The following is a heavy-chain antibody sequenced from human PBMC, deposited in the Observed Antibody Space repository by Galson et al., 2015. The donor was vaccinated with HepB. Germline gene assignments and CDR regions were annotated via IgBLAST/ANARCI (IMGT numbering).Heavy chain of an antibody. CDR2: ISYDGSNK. D-gene: IGHD6-13*01. J-gene: IGHJ3*02. CDR3: AREVAAADLPFDI. CDR1: GFTFSNYA. V-gene: IGHV3-30-3*01. Sequence: SLRLSCAASGFTFSNYAMHWVRQAPGKGLEWVAVISYDGSNKYYADSVKGRFTISRDNSKNTLYLQMNSLRPEDTAVYYCAREVAAADLPFDIWGQGTMVTVSS.